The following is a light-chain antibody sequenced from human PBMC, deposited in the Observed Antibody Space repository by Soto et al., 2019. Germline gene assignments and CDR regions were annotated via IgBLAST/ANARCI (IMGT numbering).Light chain of an antibody. CDR2: GAS. J-gene: IGKJ5*01. Sequence: EIMLKQSPGTLSLKQGERAILSCRASQSVSSNLAWYQQKPGQAPRLLIYGASTRATGIPARFSGSGSGTDFTLTISRLEPEDFAVYYCQQYVSSSTFGQGTRLEIK. CDR3: QQYVSSST. V-gene: IGKV3-20*01. CDR1: QSVSSN.